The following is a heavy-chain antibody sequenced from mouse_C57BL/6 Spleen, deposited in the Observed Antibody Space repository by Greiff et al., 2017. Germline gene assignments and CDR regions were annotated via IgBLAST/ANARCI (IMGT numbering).Heavy chain of an antibody. J-gene: IGHJ4*01. D-gene: IGHD1-1*01. CDR3: ARAGYYYGSSYLWYAMDY. V-gene: IGHV1-53*01. Sequence: VKLQQPGTELVKPGASVKLSCKASGYTFTSYWMPWVKQRPGQGLEWIGNINPSNGGTNYNEKFKSKANLTVDKPSSTAYRQLSSLTSEDSAVYYCARAGYYYGSSYLWYAMDYWGQGTSVTVSS. CDR1: GYTFTSYW. CDR2: INPSNGGT.